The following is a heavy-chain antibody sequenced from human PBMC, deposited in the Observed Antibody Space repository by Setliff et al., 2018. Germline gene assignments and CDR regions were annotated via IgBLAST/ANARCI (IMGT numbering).Heavy chain of an antibody. V-gene: IGHV1-69*05. J-gene: IGHJ6*03. D-gene: IGHD5-18*01. CDR3: AREGVDTRSSTDYRYYMDV. CDR1: GGTFSSYG. Sequence: SVKVSCKASGGTFSSYGISWVRQAPGQGLEWMGGTIPIFGTTNYAQKFQGRVTIITDESTSTAYMELSSLTSADTAVYYCAREGVDTRSSTDYRYYMDVWGKGSTVTVLL. CDR2: TIPIFGTT.